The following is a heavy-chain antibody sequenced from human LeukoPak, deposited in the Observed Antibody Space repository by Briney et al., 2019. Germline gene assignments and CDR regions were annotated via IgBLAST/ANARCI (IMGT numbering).Heavy chain of an antibody. CDR1: GFTFSSYE. J-gene: IGHJ4*02. V-gene: IGHV3-48*03. Sequence: GGSLRLSCAASGFTFSSYEMNWVRQAPGKGLEWVSYIGSSGSTIYYADSVKGRFTISRDNTKNSLYLQMNSLRAEDTAVYYCARAFFYGSGSYSVSYFDYWGQGTLVTVSS. CDR3: ARAFFYGSGSYSVSYFDY. CDR2: IGSSGSTI. D-gene: IGHD3-10*01.